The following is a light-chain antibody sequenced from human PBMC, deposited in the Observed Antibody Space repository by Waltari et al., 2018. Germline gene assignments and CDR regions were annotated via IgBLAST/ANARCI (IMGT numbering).Light chain of an antibody. J-gene: IGKJ3*01. V-gene: IGKV3-15*01. Sequence: EIVMTQSPATLSVSPGEGVTLSCRASRSVTNMLAWYQQKPGQAPRPLMYDASTRAAGIPARFSGSESGTEFTLTINSLQSEDFAVYFCQQYYNWPLTFGPGTKVDIK. CDR3: QQYYNWPLT. CDR2: DAS. CDR1: RSVTNM.